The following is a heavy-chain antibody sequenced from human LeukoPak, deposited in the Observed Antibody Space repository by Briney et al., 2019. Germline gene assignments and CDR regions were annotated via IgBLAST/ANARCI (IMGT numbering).Heavy chain of an antibody. CDR1: GGSFSGYY. J-gene: IGHJ4*02. CDR3: ASGNIHCSRTSCYTLAFDY. D-gene: IGHD2-2*02. Sequence: SETLSLTCAVYGGSFSGYYWSWIRHPPGKGLEWIGEINHSGTTNYHPSLKSRVTISVDTSKNQLSMKLSSVTAADTAVYSCASGNIHCSRTSCYTLAFDYWGQGTLVTVSS. V-gene: IGHV4-34*01. CDR2: INHSGTT.